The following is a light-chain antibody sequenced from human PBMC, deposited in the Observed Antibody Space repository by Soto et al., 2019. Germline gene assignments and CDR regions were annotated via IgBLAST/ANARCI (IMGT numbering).Light chain of an antibody. CDR2: GAS. Sequence: EVVMTQSPASLSVFPGGRATLSCRASQTVSNNLVWYQQSPGQPPRLLIYGASTRATGIPARFSGSGSGTEFSLTISSLRSEEWAVYDCQQNHSWPLTCGGGTKVDIK. V-gene: IGKV3-15*01. CDR3: QQNHSWPLT. CDR1: QTVSNN. J-gene: IGKJ4*01.